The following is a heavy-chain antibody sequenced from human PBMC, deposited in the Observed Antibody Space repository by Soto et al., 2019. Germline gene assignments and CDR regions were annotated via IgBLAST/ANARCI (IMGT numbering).Heavy chain of an antibody. CDR1: GYTFTHFY. J-gene: IGHJ4*02. CDR2: ISPHNFNT. V-gene: IGHV1-18*01. Sequence: QVQLEQSGAEVKKPGDSVKVSCKASGYTFTHFYITWVRQAPGQGLEWMGAISPHNFNTNYVQKFRRRVTLTTEKSTNTAYMDLRSLTSDDTAVYYWARDEGGYDILTGYYKAHHFDYWGQGVPVTVSS. D-gene: IGHD3-9*01. CDR3: ARDEGGYDILTGYYKAHHFDY.